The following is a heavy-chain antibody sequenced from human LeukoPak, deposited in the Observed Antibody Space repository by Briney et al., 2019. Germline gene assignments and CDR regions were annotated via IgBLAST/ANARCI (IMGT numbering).Heavy chain of an antibody. J-gene: IGHJ4*02. CDR3: ARDASGSFYDY. V-gene: IGHV3-23*01. D-gene: IGHD1-26*01. Sequence: GGSLRLSCVASGFTFSGYAMSWVRQTPGKRLEWVSTITDSGDNTYYADSVKGRFTISRDNSKNMLYLQMNSLRAEDTAIYYCARDASGSFYDYWGQGTLVTVSS. CDR2: ITDSGDNT. CDR1: GFTFSGYA.